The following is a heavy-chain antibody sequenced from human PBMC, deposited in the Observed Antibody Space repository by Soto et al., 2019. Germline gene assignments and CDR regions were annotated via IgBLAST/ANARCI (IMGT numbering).Heavy chain of an antibody. CDR3: ARDNVQWLVLDYYYYYGMDV. CDR1: GFPVSSNY. D-gene: IGHD6-19*01. Sequence: GGSLRLSCAAAGFPVSSNYMSWVRQAPGKGLEWVAVIWYDGSNKYYADSVKGRFTISRDNSKNTLYLQMNSLRAEDTAVYYCARDNVQWLVLDYYYYYGMDVWGQGTTVTVSS. V-gene: IGHV3-33*08. CDR2: IWYDGSNK. J-gene: IGHJ6*02.